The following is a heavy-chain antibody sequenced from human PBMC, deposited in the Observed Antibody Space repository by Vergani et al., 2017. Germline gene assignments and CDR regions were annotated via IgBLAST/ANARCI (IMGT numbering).Heavy chain of an antibody. D-gene: IGHD3-22*01. CDR1: GFTFSSYG. Sequence: QVQLVESGGGVVQPGRSLRLSCAASGFTFSSYGMHWVRQAPGKGLEWVAVISYDGSNKYYADSVKGRFTISRDNSKNTLYLQMNSLRAEDTAVYYCAKEGDYYDSSGSLDYWGQGTLVTVSS. V-gene: IGHV3-30*18. CDR2: ISYDGSNK. J-gene: IGHJ4*02. CDR3: AKEGDYYDSSGSLDY.